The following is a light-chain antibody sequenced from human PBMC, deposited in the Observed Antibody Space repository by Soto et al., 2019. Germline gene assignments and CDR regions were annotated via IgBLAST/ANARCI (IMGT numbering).Light chain of an antibody. CDR3: SSYTTSTTIYV. J-gene: IGLJ1*01. V-gene: IGLV2-14*01. CDR2: EVT. Sequence: QSVLTQPDSVSGSPGQSITISCTGTSSNVGGSNFVSWYQQHPVKAPKLLIYEVTNRPSGVSDRFSGSKSGNTASLTISGLQAEDEADYYCSSYTTSTTIYVFGTGTKLTVL. CDR1: SSNVGGSNF.